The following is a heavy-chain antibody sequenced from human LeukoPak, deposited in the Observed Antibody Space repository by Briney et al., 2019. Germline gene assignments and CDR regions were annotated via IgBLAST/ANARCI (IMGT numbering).Heavy chain of an antibody. J-gene: IGHJ3*02. CDR3: ARDTGRAFDI. CDR2: VKSDASST. V-gene: IGHV3-74*01. D-gene: IGHD4-17*01. Sequence: GGSLRLSCAASGFTFSGYWMCWVRQAPGKGLVWVSGVKSDASSTYYADSVKGRFTISRDNAKNTLSLQMNSLRAEDTAVYYCARDTGRAFDIWGQGTMVTVSS. CDR1: GFTFSGYW.